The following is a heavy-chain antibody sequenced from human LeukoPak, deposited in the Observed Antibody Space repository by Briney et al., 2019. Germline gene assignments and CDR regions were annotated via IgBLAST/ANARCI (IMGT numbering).Heavy chain of an antibody. Sequence: ASVKISCKASGGTFSSYDISWVRQAPGKRLEWMGRFDPEDGETIYAQKFQGRVTMTADTSTDTAYMELSSLRSEDTAVYFCATEGKMIRGVYTDYWGQGTLVTVSS. D-gene: IGHD3-10*01. J-gene: IGHJ4*02. CDR1: GGTFSSYD. CDR3: ATEGKMIRGVYTDY. V-gene: IGHV1-24*01. CDR2: FDPEDGET.